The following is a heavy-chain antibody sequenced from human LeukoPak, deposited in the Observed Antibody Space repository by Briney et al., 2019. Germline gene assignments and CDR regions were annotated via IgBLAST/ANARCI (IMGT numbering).Heavy chain of an antibody. CDR3: AKDRCSNGVGCYYYYMDV. J-gene: IGHJ6*03. Sequence: PGGSLRLSCAASGFSLSDYWMNWVRQAPRRGLEWVANIKQDGTEKKYLDSVKGRFTISRDNVKNSVYLQMDSLGAEDTAVYYCAKDRCSNGVGCYYYYMDVWGKGTTVTISS. V-gene: IGHV3-7*01. CDR1: GFSLSDYW. D-gene: IGHD2-8*01. CDR2: IKQDGTEK.